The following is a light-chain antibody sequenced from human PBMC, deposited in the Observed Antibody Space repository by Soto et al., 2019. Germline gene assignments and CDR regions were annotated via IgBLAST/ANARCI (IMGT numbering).Light chain of an antibody. Sequence: QSVLTQPASVSGSPGQSITISCTGTSSDVGSYNLVSWYQQHPGKAPKLMIYEGSKRPSGVSNRFSGSKSGNTASPTISGLQAEDEADYYCCSYAGSSTFVFGTGTRLPS. J-gene: IGLJ1*01. V-gene: IGLV2-23*03. CDR3: CSYAGSSTFV. CDR1: SSDVGSYNL. CDR2: EGS.